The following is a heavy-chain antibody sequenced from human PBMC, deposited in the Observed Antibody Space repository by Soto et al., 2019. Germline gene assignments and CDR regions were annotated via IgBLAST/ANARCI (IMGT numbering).Heavy chain of an antibody. CDR1: GFTFSHYA. Sequence: QVQLVESGGGVVQPGRSLRLSCAASGFTFSHYALHWVRQAPGKCLEWVAGISYDGGNEYYADSEKGRFTISRDSPKNTLYLQMNSLRPEDTAVYYCVKGGTTSAFSTFDIWGRGTVVTVSS. V-gene: IGHV3-30*18. CDR3: VKGGTTSAFSTFDI. D-gene: IGHD1-1*01. CDR2: ISYDGGNE. J-gene: IGHJ3*02.